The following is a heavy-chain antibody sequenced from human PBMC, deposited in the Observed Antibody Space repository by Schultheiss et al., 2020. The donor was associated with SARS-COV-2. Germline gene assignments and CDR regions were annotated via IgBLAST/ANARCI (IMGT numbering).Heavy chain of an antibody. Sequence: GGSLRLSCAASGFTFSSYAMHWVRQAPGKGLEWVAVISYDGSNKYYADSVKGRFTISRDNSKNTLYLQMNSLRAEDTAVYYCAKIRIGWFDPWGQGTLVTVSS. V-gene: IGHV3-30*07. CDR3: AKIRIGWFDP. J-gene: IGHJ5*02. D-gene: IGHD2/OR15-2a*01. CDR2: ISYDGSNK. CDR1: GFTFSSYA.